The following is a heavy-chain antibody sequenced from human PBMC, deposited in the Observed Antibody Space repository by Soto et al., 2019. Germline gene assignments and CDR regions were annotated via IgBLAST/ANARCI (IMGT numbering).Heavy chain of an antibody. CDR3: TTYWGSGTQYLRALDV. CDR2: IRSNIDGATT. Sequence: EVLLVESGGGLVKPGGSLRLSCAASGFAFRYARMTWVRQAPGKGLEWVGHIRSNIDGATTAYAAPVKGRFPLSRDESKNTVYLQMNSLITEDTAVYYCTTYWGSGTQYLRALDVWGQGTMVTVSS. V-gene: IGHV3-15*01. CDR1: GFAFRYAR. J-gene: IGHJ3*01. D-gene: IGHD3-16*01.